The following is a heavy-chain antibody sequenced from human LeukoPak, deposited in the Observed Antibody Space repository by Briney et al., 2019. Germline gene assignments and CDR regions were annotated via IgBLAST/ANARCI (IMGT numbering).Heavy chain of an antibody. Sequence: PSETLSLTCTVSGGSISSGDSYWSWIRQPPGKGLEWIGYIYYSGSTYYNPSLKSRVTISVDTSKNQFSLKLSSVTAADTAVYYCARDLGYCTNGVCANSGYWGQGTLVTVSS. CDR2: IYYSGST. J-gene: IGHJ4*02. CDR1: GGSISSGDSY. V-gene: IGHV4-30-4*01. CDR3: ARDLGYCTNGVCANSGY. D-gene: IGHD2-8*01.